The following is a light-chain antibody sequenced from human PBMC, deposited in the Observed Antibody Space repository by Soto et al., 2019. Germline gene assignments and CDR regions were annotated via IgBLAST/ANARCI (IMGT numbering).Light chain of an antibody. CDR2: VNSDGSH. J-gene: IGLJ3*02. CDR3: QTWGTGIRV. CDR1: SGHSNYA. Sequence: QSVVTQSPSASASLGASVKFTCTLDSGHSNYAIAWHQQQPEKGPRYLMRVNSDGSHRKGDGIPDRFSGSSSGAERYLSISSVQSEDEADYYCQTWGTGIRVFGGRTKLTVL. V-gene: IGLV4-69*01.